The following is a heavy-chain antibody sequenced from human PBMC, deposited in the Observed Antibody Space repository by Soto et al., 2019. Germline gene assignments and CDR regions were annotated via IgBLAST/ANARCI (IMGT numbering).Heavy chain of an antibody. Sequence: QVQLVQSGAEVKKPGASVKVSCKASGYTFTSYGISWVRQAPGQGLEWMGWISAYNGNTNYAQKLQGRVTMTTDTSTSTACVEVRSLRSDDTAVYYCARGDCISTSCYGEVDGADYWGQGTLVTVSS. V-gene: IGHV1-18*01. CDR2: ISAYNGNT. CDR3: ARGDCISTSCYGEVDGADY. J-gene: IGHJ4*02. CDR1: GYTFTSYG. D-gene: IGHD2-2*01.